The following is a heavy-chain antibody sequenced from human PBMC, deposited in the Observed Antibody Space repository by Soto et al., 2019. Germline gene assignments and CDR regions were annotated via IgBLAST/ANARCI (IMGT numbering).Heavy chain of an antibody. CDR2: ISSSGGLT. Sequence: EVQLLDSGGRLVLPGGSLRLSCAASGFTFTSSAMNWVRQAPGKGLEWVSGISSSGGLTYYAASVKGRFSISRDNSKNTLYLQMNSLRAEDTAVYYCAKVGFSFDYWGQGTLVTVSS. J-gene: IGHJ4*02. CDR3: AKVGFSFDY. V-gene: IGHV3-23*01. D-gene: IGHD3-10*01. CDR1: GFTFTSSA.